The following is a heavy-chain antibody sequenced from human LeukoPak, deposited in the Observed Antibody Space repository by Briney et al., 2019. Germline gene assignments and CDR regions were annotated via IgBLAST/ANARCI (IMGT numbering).Heavy chain of an antibody. CDR2: INHSGST. J-gene: IGHJ1*01. V-gene: IGHV4-34*01. D-gene: IGHD4-17*01. CDR3: ARGHSPVTTKVSYFQH. Sequence: SETLSLTCAVYGGSFSGYYWSWIRQPPGKGLEWIGEINHSGSTNYNPSLKSRVTILVATSKNQFSLKLSSVTAADTAVYYCARGHSPVTTKVSYFQHWGQGTLVTVSS. CDR1: GGSFSGYY.